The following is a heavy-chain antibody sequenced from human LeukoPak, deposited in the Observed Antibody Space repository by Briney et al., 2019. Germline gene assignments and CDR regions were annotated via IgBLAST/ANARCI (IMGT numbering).Heavy chain of an antibody. CDR1: GFSVSTNY. CDR3: ATGLGAEWIQLSGPDY. D-gene: IGHD2/OR15-2a*01. J-gene: IGHJ4*02. V-gene: IGHV3-53*01. Sequence: PGGSLRLSCAVSGFSVSTNYMSWVRQAPGKGLDWVSVIYSGGTTYYADSVKGRFTISRDNFNNRIYLQMNSLRAEDTALYYCATGLGAEWIQLSGPDYWGQGTLVTVSS. CDR2: IYSGGTT.